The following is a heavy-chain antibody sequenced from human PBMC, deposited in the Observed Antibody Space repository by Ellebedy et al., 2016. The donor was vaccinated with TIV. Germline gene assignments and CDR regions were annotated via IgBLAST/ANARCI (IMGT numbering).Heavy chain of an antibody. CDR1: GFTFSSYA. CDR2: ISYDGSNK. J-gene: IGHJ3*02. V-gene: IGHV3-30-3*01. Sequence: GGSLRLSXAASGFTFSSYAMHWVRQAPGKGLEWVAVISYDGSNKYYADSVKGRFTISRDNSKNTLYLQMNSLRAEDTAVYYCARGGGIVVVDDAFDIWGQGTMVTVSS. CDR3: ARGGGIVVVDDAFDI. D-gene: IGHD2-15*01.